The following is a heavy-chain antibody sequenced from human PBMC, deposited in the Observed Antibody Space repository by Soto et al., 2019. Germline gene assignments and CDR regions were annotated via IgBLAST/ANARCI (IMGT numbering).Heavy chain of an antibody. D-gene: IGHD6-25*01. CDR1: GGSISSSY. Sequence: QVQLQESGPGLVKPSETLSLTCTVSGGSISSSYWSWIRQPPGKGLEWTGDIYHSGSTNYNPSLKSRVTISVDTSKNQFSLKLSSVTAADTAVYYCARLGSIAADDFDYWGQGTLVTVSS. CDR3: ARLGSIAADDFDY. CDR2: IYHSGST. J-gene: IGHJ4*02. V-gene: IGHV4-59*08.